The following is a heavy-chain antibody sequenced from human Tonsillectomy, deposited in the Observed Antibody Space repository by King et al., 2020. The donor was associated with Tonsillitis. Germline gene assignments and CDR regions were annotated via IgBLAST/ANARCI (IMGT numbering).Heavy chain of an antibody. CDR3: ARDQEKWLQLLDYYYYGMDV. V-gene: IGHV3-33*05. D-gene: IGHD5-24*01. Sequence: VQLVESGGGVVQPGRSLRLSCAASGFTFSSYGMHWVRQAPGKGLEWVSVISSDGNNKYYADSVKGRFTISRDNSKNTLYLQMNSLRAEDTAVYYCARDQEKWLQLLDYYYYGMDVWGQGTTVTVSS. CDR1: GFTFSSYG. J-gene: IGHJ6*02. CDR2: ISSDGNNK.